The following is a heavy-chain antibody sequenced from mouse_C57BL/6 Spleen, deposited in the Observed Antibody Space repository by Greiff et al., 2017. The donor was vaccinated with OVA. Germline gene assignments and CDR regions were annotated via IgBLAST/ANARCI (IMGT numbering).Heavy chain of an antibody. J-gene: IGHJ3*01. CDR3: APFITTVPFAY. CDR1: GYTFTDYY. Sequence: EVQLQQSGPELVKPGASVKISCKASGYTFTDYYMNWVKQSHGKSLEWIGDINPNNGGTSYNQKFKGKATLTVDKSSSTAYMELRSLTSEDSAVYYCAPFITTVPFAYWGQGTLVTVSA. D-gene: IGHD1-1*01. CDR2: INPNNGGT. V-gene: IGHV1-26*01.